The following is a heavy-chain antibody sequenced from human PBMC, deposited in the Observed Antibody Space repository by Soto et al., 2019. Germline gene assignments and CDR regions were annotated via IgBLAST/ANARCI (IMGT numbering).Heavy chain of an antibody. D-gene: IGHD3-9*01. J-gene: IGHJ6*02. CDR2: IMPVFGTA. V-gene: IGHV1-69*01. Sequence: QVQLVQSGAEVKKPGSSVRVSCKVSGGSSRNYGITWVRQSPGQGLEWMGGIMPVFGTAVYAQKFQGRVTISADELTTTASLELRSLSSDDTAVYFCARARDYDLLTAREYALDVWGQGTTVTV. CDR3: ARARDYDLLTAREYALDV. CDR1: GGSSRNYG.